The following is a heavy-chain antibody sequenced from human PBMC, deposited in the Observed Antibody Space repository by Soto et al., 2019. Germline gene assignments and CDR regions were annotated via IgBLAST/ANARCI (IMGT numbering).Heavy chain of an antibody. CDR3: AKSDSSGYMEVDY. J-gene: IGHJ4*02. D-gene: IGHD3-22*01. CDR1: GFTFSSYG. CDR2: ISYDGSNK. V-gene: IGHV3-30*18. Sequence: GGSLRLSCVASGFTFSSYGMHWVRQAPGKGLEWVAVISYDGSNKYYADSVKGRFTISRDNSKNTLYLQMNSLRAEDTAVYYCAKSDSSGYMEVDYWGQGTPVTVSS.